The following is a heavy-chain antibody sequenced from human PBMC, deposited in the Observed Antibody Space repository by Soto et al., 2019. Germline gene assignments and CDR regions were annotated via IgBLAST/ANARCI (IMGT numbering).Heavy chain of an antibody. Sequence: QVQLQESGPGLVKPSETLSLTCAVSGDSVSNDNYYWSWIRQPPGKGLEWIGYIYYGGTTNYNSYLKSRLSLSVDMSKNQFSLKLASVTAADTAVYFCARSQRGRTAFTFDYWGQGALVTVSS. CDR3: ARSQRGRTAFTFDY. D-gene: IGHD3-16*01. CDR2: IYYGGTT. CDR1: GDSVSNDNYY. J-gene: IGHJ4*02. V-gene: IGHV4-61*01.